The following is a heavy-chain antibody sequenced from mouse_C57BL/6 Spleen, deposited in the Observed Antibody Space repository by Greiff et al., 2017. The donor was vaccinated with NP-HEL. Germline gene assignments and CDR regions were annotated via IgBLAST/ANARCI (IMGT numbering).Heavy chain of an antibody. CDR3: ARDPYYYGSSWYYFDY. CDR1: GFTFSDYY. V-gene: IGHV5-16*01. Sequence: DVKLVESEGGLVQPGSSMKLSCTASGFTFSDYYMAWVRQVPEKGLEWVANINYDGSSTYYLDSLKSRFIISRDNAKNILYLQMSSLKSEDTATYYCARDPYYYGSSWYYFDYWGQGTTLTVSS. J-gene: IGHJ2*01. CDR2: INYDGSST. D-gene: IGHD1-1*01.